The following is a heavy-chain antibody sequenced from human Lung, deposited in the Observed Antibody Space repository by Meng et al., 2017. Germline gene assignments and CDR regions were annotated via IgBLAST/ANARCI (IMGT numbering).Heavy chain of an antibody. CDR1: GYTFTSYA. CDR3: ARGDYCGGDCYWFDY. CDR2: INAGNGNT. V-gene: IGHV1-3*01. D-gene: IGHD2-21*02. J-gene: IGHJ4*02. Sequence: QVQLVQSGPEVKKPGASVKVSCKASGYTFTSYAMHWVRQAPGQRLEWMGWINAGNGNTKYSQKFQGRVTITRDTSASTAYMELSSLRSEDTAVYYCARGDYCGGDCYWFDYWGQGTLVTVSS.